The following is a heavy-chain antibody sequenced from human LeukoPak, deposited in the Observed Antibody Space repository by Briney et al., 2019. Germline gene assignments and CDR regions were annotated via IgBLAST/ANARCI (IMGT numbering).Heavy chain of an antibody. CDR1: GFTFSSYA. CDR3: ARSGESYSNYYFDY. J-gene: IGHJ4*02. Sequence: GGSLRLSCAASGFTFSSYAMHWVRQAPGKGLEWVALILYDGSNKYYADSVKGRFTISRDNSKNTLYVQMNSLRAEDTAVYYCARSGESYSNYYFDYWGQGTLVTVSS. D-gene: IGHD4-11*01. V-gene: IGHV3-30*04. CDR2: ILYDGSNK.